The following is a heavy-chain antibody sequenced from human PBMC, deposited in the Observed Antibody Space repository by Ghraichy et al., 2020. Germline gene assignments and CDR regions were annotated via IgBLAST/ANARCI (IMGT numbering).Heavy chain of an antibody. Sequence: GGSLRLSCAVSEFTFDGYPMTWVRQAPGKGLEWVSTLGAEGRRTFYADSVKGRFTISRDKSKRTMYLQMNSLRADDTAVYYCAKEGGRLGEGAFDVWGQGTKVTVSS. CDR1: EFTFDGYP. J-gene: IGHJ3*01. V-gene: IGHV3-23*01. CDR3: AKEGGRLGEGAFDV. D-gene: IGHD3-10*01. CDR2: LGAEGRRT.